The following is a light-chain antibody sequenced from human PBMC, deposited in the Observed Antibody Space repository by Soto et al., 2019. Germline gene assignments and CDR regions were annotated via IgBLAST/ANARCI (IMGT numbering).Light chain of an antibody. CDR2: AAS. Sequence: AIRMTQSPSSLSTSTGDRVTITCRASQGISSYLAWYQQKPGKAPKLLLYAASTLQSGVPSRFSGSGSGTDFTLTISCLQSEDFATYYCQQYYSYPPYTLGQGTKLEIK. CDR3: QQYYSYPPYT. J-gene: IGKJ2*01. V-gene: IGKV1-8*01. CDR1: QGISSY.